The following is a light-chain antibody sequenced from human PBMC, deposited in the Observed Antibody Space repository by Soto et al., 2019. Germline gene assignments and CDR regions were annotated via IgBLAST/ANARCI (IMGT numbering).Light chain of an antibody. CDR3: SSYAGNYTLD. J-gene: IGLJ2*01. V-gene: IGLV2-11*01. Sequence: QSALTQPRSVSGSPGQSVTISCTGTSSDVETYNSVSWYQQRPGKAPKLMIYDVNKRPSGVPDRFSGSMSGNTASLTISGLQADDEADYHCSSYAGNYTLDFGGGTKLTVL. CDR1: SSDVETYNS. CDR2: DVN.